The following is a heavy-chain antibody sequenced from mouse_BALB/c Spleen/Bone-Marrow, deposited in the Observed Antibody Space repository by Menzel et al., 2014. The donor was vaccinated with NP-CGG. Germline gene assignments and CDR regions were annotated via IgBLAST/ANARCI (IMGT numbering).Heavy chain of an antibody. Sequence: QVHVKQSGAEVVNPGASVKLSCRTSGYTFTNYWIQWVKQRPGQGLGWIGEIFPGTDTTYYNEKFKDKATLTIDTSSSTAYMQLSNLTSEDSAVYFCARNYDYDEGAWFTYWGQGTLVTVSA. CDR1: GYTFTNYW. V-gene: IGHV1S132*01. D-gene: IGHD2-4*01. CDR3: ARNYDYDEGAWFTY. J-gene: IGHJ3*01. CDR2: IFPGTDTT.